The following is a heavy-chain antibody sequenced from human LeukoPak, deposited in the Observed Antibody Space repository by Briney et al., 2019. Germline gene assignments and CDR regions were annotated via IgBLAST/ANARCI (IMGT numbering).Heavy chain of an antibody. V-gene: IGHV4-59*01. D-gene: IGHD3-10*01. J-gene: IGHJ6*02. CDR1: GGSISSYY. Sequence: SETLSLTCTVSGGSISSYYWSWIRQPPGKGLEWIGYTYYSGSTNYNPSLKSRVTISVDTSKNQFSLKLSSVTAADTAVYYCARGGDMVRGRMDVWGQGTTVTVSS. CDR2: TYYSGST. CDR3: ARGGDMVRGRMDV.